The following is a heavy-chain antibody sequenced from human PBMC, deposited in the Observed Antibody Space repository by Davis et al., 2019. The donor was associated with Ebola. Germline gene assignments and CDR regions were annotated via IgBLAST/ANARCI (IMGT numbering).Heavy chain of an antibody. V-gene: IGHV1-3*01. CDR2: INAGNGNT. J-gene: IGHJ5*02. D-gene: IGHD3-16*01. CDR3: ARASGGLGKYGGSVGP. CDR1: GYTFTSYA. Sequence: ASVKVSCKASGYTFTSYAMHWVRQAPGQRLEWMGWINAGNGNTKYSQKFQGRVTFTRDTSANTVYMELSSLKSEDTAVYYCARASGGLGKYGGSVGPWGQGTMVTVSS.